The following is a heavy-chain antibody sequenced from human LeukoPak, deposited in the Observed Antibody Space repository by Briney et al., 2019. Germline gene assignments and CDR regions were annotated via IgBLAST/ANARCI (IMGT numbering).Heavy chain of an antibody. CDR3: ARILAVGWFDP. CDR1: GFTFSSYS. V-gene: IGHV3-21*01. D-gene: IGHD6-19*01. Sequence: GGSLRLSCAASGFTFSSYSMNWVRQALGKGLEWVSSISSSSSYIYYADSVKGRFTISRDNAKNSLYLQMNSLRAEDTAVYYCARILAVGWFDPWGQGTLVTVSS. CDR2: ISSSSSYI. J-gene: IGHJ5*02.